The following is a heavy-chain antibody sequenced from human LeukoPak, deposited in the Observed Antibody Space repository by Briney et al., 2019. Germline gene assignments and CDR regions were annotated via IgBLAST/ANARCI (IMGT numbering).Heavy chain of an antibody. CDR2: IKSKTDGGTT. Sequence: GGSLRLSCAASGFTFSNAWMSWVRQAPGKALEWVGCIKSKTDGGTTHYAATVKDRFTISRDDSKNTLYLQMNSLKHEDTAVYYCTTDPTLHCSGGSCYGYYYYSMDVWGKGTTVTVSS. J-gene: IGHJ6*03. CDR3: TTDPTLHCSGGSCYGYYYYSMDV. D-gene: IGHD2-15*01. CDR1: GFTFSNAW. V-gene: IGHV3-15*01.